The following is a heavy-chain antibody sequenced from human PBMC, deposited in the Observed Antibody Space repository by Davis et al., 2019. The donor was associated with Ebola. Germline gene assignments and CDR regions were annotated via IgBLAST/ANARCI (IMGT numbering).Heavy chain of an antibody. D-gene: IGHD3-22*01. Sequence: GESLKISCAASGFTFSSNSMNWVRQAPGKGLEWVSTLGTSADTYYADSVKGRFTISRDNSKNTLSLQMNGLRVEDTAIYYCAKGNYDSSGFWGYWFDPWGQGQLVTVSS. CDR1: GFTFSSNS. CDR3: AKGNYDSSGFWGYWFDP. CDR2: LGTSADT. V-gene: IGHV3-23*01. J-gene: IGHJ5*02.